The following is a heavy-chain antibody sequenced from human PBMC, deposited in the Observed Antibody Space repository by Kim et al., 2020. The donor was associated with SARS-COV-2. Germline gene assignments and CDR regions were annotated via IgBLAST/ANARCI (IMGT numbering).Heavy chain of an antibody. D-gene: IGHD4-4*01. Sequence: ASVKVSCKASGYTFTSYGISWVRQAPGQGLEWMGWISAYNGNTNYAQKLQGRVTMTTDTSTSTAYMELRSLRSDDTAVYYCARDRGTVTNVETPYYYYYGMDVWGQGTTVTVSS. V-gene: IGHV1-18*04. J-gene: IGHJ6*02. CDR2: ISAYNGNT. CDR1: GYTFTSYG. CDR3: ARDRGTVTNVETPYYYYYGMDV.